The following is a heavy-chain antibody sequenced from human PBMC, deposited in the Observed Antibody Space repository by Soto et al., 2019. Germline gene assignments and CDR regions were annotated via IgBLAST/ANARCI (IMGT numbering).Heavy chain of an antibody. CDR3: AREKGYISGPKNFDY. CDR2: IYDSGSS. Sequence: SETLSLTCTVSGASISSGDYFWSWIRQSPGKGLEWIGYIYDSGSSYYNPSLRSRVTMSVDTSKNQFSLKLSSVTAADTAVYYCAREKGYISGPKNFDYWGQGTLVTVSS. D-gene: IGHD5-12*01. J-gene: IGHJ4*02. CDR1: GASISSGDYF. V-gene: IGHV4-30-4*01.